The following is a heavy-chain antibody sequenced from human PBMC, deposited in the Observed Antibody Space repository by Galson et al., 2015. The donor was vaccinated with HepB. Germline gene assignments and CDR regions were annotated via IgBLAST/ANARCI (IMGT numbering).Heavy chain of an antibody. J-gene: IGHJ4*02. CDR1: GFTFSTYG. V-gene: IGHV3-30*18. CDR3: ANSPGTGFED. CDR2: ISFDGSNK. Sequence: SLRLSCAASGFTFSTYGMHWVRQAPGKGLEWVAIISFDGSNKYYTDSVKGRFTISRDNSKNTLSLQMNSLKGDDTAVYYCANSPGTGFEDWGQGTLVTVSS. D-gene: IGHD3-10*01.